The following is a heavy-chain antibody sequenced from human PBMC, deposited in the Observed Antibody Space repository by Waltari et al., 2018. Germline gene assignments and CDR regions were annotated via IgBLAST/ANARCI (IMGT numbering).Heavy chain of an antibody. J-gene: IGHJ3*02. CDR2: INHSGST. CDR1: GGSFSGYY. CDR3: ARGDLDLRYSSSCGAFDI. D-gene: IGHD6-13*01. Sequence: QVQLQQWGAGLLKPSETLSLTCAVYGGSFSGYYWSWIRQPPGKGLEWIGEINHSGSTNYNPSLKSRVTISVDTSKNQFSLKLSSVTAADTAVYYCARGDLDLRYSSSCGAFDIWGQGTMVTVSS. V-gene: IGHV4-34*01.